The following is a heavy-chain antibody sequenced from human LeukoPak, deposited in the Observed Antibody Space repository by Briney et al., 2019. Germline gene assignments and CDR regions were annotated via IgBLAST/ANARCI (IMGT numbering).Heavy chain of an antibody. D-gene: IGHD3-10*01. V-gene: IGHV4-4*02. CDR1: GDSISSSNW. J-gene: IGHJ4*02. Sequence: SETLSLTCAVSGDSISSSNWWSWVRQPPGKGLEWIGEIYHSGSTNYNPSLKSRVTISVDKSRNQFSLKLSSVTAADTAVYYCAFRRDLGLAIDYWGQGTLVTVSS. CDR2: IYHSGST. CDR3: AFRRDLGLAIDY.